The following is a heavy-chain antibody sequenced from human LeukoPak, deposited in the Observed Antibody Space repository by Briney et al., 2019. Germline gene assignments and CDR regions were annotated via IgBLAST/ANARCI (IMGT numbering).Heavy chain of an antibody. CDR1: GGSISSGDYY. D-gene: IGHD2-21*02. CDR3: ARDIRPYCGGDCQDY. V-gene: IGHV4-30-4*01. CDR2: IYYSGST. J-gene: IGHJ4*02. Sequence: SETLSLTCTVSGGSISSGDYYWSWIRQPPGKGLEWFGYIYYSGSTYYNPSAKSRVTISVDTSKNQFSLKLSSVTAADTAVYYCARDIRPYCGGDCQDYWGQGTLVTVSS.